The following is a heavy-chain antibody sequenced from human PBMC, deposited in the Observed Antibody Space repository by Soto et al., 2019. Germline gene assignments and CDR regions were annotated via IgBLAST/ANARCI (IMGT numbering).Heavy chain of an antibody. D-gene: IGHD2-15*01. V-gene: IGHV6-1*01. Sequence: SQTLSLTCAISGDSVSSNSAAWNWIRQSPSRGLEWLGRTYYRSKWYNDYAVSVKSRITIIPDTSKNQFSLQLNSVTPEDTAVYYCARRTAATLSYYYGMDVWGQGTTVTVSS. CDR1: GDSVSSNSAA. CDR2: TYYRSKWYN. CDR3: ARRTAATLSYYYGMDV. J-gene: IGHJ6*02.